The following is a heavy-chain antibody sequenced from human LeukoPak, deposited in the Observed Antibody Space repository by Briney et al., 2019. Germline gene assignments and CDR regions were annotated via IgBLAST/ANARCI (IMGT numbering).Heavy chain of an antibody. Sequence: GGSLRLSCAASGFTFSGSAMHWVRLASGKGLEWVGRIRSKANSYATAYAASVKGRFTISRDDSKNTAYLQMNSLKTEDTAVYYCTRRDYYGSGRYFGGFDYWGQGTLVTVSS. D-gene: IGHD3-10*01. J-gene: IGHJ4*02. CDR2: IRSKANSYAT. CDR3: TRRDYYGSGRYFGGFDY. V-gene: IGHV3-73*01. CDR1: GFTFSGSA.